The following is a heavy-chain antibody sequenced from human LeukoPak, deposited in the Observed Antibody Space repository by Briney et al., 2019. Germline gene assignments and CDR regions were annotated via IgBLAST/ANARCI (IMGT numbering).Heavy chain of an antibody. D-gene: IGHD2-8*02. V-gene: IGHV3-74*01. CDR1: XFXXXXYW. J-gene: IGHJ3*02. CDR2: INSDGSST. CDR3: TGGESGAFDI. Sequence: SCAXXXFXXXXYWMHWVRQAPGKGLVWVSRINSDGSSTIYADSVKGRFTIYRDNDKNTLYLQMNSLRAEDTAVYYCTGGESGAFDIWGQGTMVTVSS.